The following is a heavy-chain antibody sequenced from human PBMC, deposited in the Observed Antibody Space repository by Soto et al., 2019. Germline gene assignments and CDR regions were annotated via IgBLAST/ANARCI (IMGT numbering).Heavy chain of an antibody. J-gene: IGHJ4*02. CDR2: ISGTGGST. Sequence: EQVLDSGGGLVQPGWSLRLSCAASGFTFNNYAMNWVRQAPGKGLEWVATISGTGGSTYYADSVKGRFTISRDNSKNTLYLQMNSLRVEDTAVYYCAKDRLGGNFDYWGQGTQVTVSS. CDR1: GFTFNNYA. CDR3: AKDRLGGNFDY. V-gene: IGHV3-23*01.